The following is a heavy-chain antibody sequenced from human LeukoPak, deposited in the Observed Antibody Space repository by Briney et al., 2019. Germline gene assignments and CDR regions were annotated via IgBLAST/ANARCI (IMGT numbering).Heavy chain of an antibody. D-gene: IGHD3-16*01. CDR1: GYTFTGYY. CDR3: ARDRYGGKRDCFDY. CDR2: INHNSGGT. J-gene: IGHJ4*02. Sequence: GASVKVSCKASGYTFTGYYTHWVRQAPGQGLEWVGWINHNSGGTNYAQTLQGRATITRDTSISTAYMKLSRLRSGETAVYYWARDRYGGKRDCFDYWGQGTLVTVSS. V-gene: IGHV1-2*02.